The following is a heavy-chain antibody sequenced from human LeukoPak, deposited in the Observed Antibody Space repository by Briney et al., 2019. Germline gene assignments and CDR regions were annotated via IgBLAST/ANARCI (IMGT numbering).Heavy chain of an antibody. D-gene: IGHD1-7*01. CDR2: VNRDGSET. Sequence: GGSLRLSCAASGFALSSHWMTWVRQVPGRGPEWVANVNRDGSETYYLDSVTGRFTISRDNAKRSSYLQMNSLRDEDTAVYFCARALWNSGCVWGQGTLVTVSS. V-gene: IGHV3-7*03. CDR3: ARALWNSGCV. J-gene: IGHJ4*02. CDR1: GFALSSHW.